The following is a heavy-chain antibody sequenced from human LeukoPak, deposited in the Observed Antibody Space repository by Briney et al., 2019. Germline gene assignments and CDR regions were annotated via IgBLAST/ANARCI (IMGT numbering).Heavy chain of an antibody. D-gene: IGHD1-26*01. CDR1: GGSISSSSYY. V-gene: IGHV4-39*01. Sequence: PSETLSLTCTVSGGSISSSSYYWGWIRQPPGKGLEWIGSIYYSGSTYYNPSLKSRVTISVDTSKNQFSPKLSSVTAADTAVYYCARHGRSVGTGDYWGQGTLVTVSS. CDR2: IYYSGST. J-gene: IGHJ4*02. CDR3: ARHGRSVGTGDY.